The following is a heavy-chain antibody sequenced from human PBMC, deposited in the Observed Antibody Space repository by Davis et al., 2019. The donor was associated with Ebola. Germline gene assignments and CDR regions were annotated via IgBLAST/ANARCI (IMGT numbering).Heavy chain of an antibody. CDR3: AREGV. Sequence: SETLSLTCTVSGGSISRYYWSWIRQPPGQGLEWIGYIFYNGSTNYNPSLKSRVTISVDTSKNQFSLKLSSVTAADTAVYYCAREGVWGQGTLITVSS. CDR1: GGSISRYY. J-gene: IGHJ4*02. V-gene: IGHV4-59*12. D-gene: IGHD3-3*01. CDR2: IFYNGST.